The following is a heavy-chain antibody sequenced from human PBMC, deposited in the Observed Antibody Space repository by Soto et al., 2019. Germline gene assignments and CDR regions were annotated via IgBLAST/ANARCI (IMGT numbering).Heavy chain of an antibody. CDR3: ARAGRYSGYDSHYYYMDV. Sequence: PSETLSLTCAVSSGSISSSNWWSWVRQPPGKGLEWIGEIYHSGSTNYNPSLKSRVTISVDKSKNQFSLKLSSVTAADTAVYYCARAGRYSGYDSHYYYMDVWGKGTTVTVSS. CDR2: IYHSGST. D-gene: IGHD5-12*01. CDR1: SGSISSSNW. V-gene: IGHV4-4*02. J-gene: IGHJ6*03.